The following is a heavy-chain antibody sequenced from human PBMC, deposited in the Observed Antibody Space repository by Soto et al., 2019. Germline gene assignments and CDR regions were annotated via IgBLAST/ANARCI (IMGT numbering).Heavy chain of an antibody. D-gene: IGHD2-2*02. CDR1: GGSISSGDYY. CDR2: INHSGST. J-gene: IGHJ4*02. Sequence: PSETLSLTCTVSGGSISSGDYYWSWIRQPPGKGLEWIGEINHSGSTNYNPSLKSRVTISVDTSKNQFSLKLSSVTAADTAVYYCAQVVPAARPFDYWGQGTLVTVSS. V-gene: IGHV4-39*07. CDR3: AQVVPAARPFDY.